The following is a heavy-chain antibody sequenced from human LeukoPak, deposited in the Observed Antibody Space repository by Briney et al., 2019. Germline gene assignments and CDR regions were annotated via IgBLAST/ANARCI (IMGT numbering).Heavy chain of an antibody. CDR1: GYTFTSYY. CDR2: ISAYNGNT. V-gene: IGHV1-18*04. Sequence: ASVKVSCTASGYTFTSYYMHWVRQAPGQGLEWMGWISAYNGNTNYAQKLQGRVTMTTDTSTSTAYMELRSLRSDDTAVYYCARDRPNVLLWFGELNAFDIWGQGTMVTVSS. D-gene: IGHD3-10*01. J-gene: IGHJ3*02. CDR3: ARDRPNVLLWFGELNAFDI.